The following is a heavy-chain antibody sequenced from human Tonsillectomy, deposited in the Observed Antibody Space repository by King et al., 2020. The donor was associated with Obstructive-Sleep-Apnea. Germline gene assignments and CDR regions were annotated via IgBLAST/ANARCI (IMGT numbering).Heavy chain of an antibody. CDR3: ARDLDDSSGYYYGSDAFDI. J-gene: IGHJ3*02. Sequence: EQLVQSGGGVVQPGRSLRLSCAASGFTFSSYAMHWVRQAPGKGLEWVAVISYDGSNKYYADSVKGRFTISRDNSKNTLYLQMNSLRAEDTAVYYCARDLDDSSGYYYGSDAFDIWGQGTMVTVSS. CDR2: ISYDGSNK. D-gene: IGHD3-22*01. V-gene: IGHV3-30*04. CDR1: GFTFSSYA.